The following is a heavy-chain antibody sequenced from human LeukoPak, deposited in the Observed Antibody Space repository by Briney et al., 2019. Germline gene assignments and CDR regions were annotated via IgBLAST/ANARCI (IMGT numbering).Heavy chain of an antibody. Sequence: SVKVSCKASGGIFSRYAASWVRQAPGQGLELLGGIIPIFGTPRYEQKFQGRVTITADENTSTAYMELRSLRSEDTAVYYCARGLDTSGPFDYWGQGTLVTVSS. CDR2: IIPIFGTP. J-gene: IGHJ4*02. D-gene: IGHD3-22*01. CDR3: ARGLDTSGPFDY. V-gene: IGHV1-69*01. CDR1: GGIFSRYA.